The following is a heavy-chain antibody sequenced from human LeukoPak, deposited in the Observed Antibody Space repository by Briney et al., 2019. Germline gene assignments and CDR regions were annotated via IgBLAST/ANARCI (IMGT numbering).Heavy chain of an antibody. CDR3: ARDYYDSSGYYYW. J-gene: IGHJ4*02. CDR2: ISYDGSNK. CDR1: GFTISGYN. V-gene: IGHV3-30*03. Sequence: GGSLRLSCAASGFTISGYNMHWVRQAPGKGLEWVAVISYDGSNKYYADSVKGRFTISRDNSKNTLYLQMNSLRAEDTAVYYCARDYYDSSGYYYWWGQGTLVTVSS. D-gene: IGHD3-22*01.